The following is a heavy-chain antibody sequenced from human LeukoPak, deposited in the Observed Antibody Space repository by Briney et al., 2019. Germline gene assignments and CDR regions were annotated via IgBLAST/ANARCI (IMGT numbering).Heavy chain of an antibody. CDR2: IRSSGSSI. J-gene: IGHJ3*01. Sequence: TGGSLRLSCAASGSTFSDYYMTWIRQAPGKGLEWVSYIRSSGSSIYYADSVKGRFTISRDNAKNSVYLQMNSLRAEDTAVYYCSAGEGYYDSSDYYSAWAFNVWGQGTMVTVSS. CDR1: GSTFSDYY. CDR3: SAGEGYYDSSDYYSAWAFNV. V-gene: IGHV3-11*04. D-gene: IGHD3-22*01.